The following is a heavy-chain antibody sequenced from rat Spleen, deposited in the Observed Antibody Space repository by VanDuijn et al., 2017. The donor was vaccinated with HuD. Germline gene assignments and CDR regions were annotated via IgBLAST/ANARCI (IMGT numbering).Heavy chain of an antibody. CDR2: SYYDSSKI. D-gene: IGHD5-1*01. J-gene: IGHJ1*01. Sequence: EVKLVESGGGLVQPGNSLTLSCVSSVFTFSNYGMHWIRQAPKKGLEWIAMSYYDSSKIYYADTVKGRFTISRDNFKNTLYLEMNSLRSEDTAMYYCAAWGAGYFDCWGPGTMVTVSS. CDR1: VFTFSNYG. V-gene: IGHV5-54*01. CDR3: AAWGAGYFDC.